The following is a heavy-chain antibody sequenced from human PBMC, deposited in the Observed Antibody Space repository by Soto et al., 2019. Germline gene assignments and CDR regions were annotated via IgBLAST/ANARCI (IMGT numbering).Heavy chain of an antibody. D-gene: IGHD5-12*01. Sequence: ASVKVSCKASGYTFTSYAMHWVRQAPGQRLEWMGWINAGNGNTKYSQKFQGRVTITRDTSASTAYMELSSLRSEDTAVYYCARREAYSGYEGDAFAIWGQGTIVTVSS. CDR3: ARREAYSGYEGDAFAI. V-gene: IGHV1-3*01. CDR1: GYTFTSYA. J-gene: IGHJ3*02. CDR2: INAGNGNT.